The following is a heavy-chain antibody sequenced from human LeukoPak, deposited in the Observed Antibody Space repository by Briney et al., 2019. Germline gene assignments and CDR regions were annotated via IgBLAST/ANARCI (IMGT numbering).Heavy chain of an antibody. Sequence: GGSLRLSCAASGVSLSTTEINWVRRAPGKGLEWVSYILGTESVRNYADSVKGRFAISRDNSKSTLYLQVNGLRAEDTAVYYCARDPNSGYDMVWYLDLWGRGTLVTVSS. D-gene: IGHD5-12*01. CDR2: ILGTESVR. CDR1: GVSLSTTE. V-gene: IGHV3-48*01. CDR3: ARDPNSGYDMVWYLDL. J-gene: IGHJ2*01.